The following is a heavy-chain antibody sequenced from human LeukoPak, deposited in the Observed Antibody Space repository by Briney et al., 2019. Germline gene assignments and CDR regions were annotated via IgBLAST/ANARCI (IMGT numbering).Heavy chain of an antibody. V-gene: IGHV3-23*01. CDR3: AKGAYDYIEIGYFDS. CDR2: LIGSSGST. D-gene: IGHD5-12*01. Sequence: GGSLRLSCAASGYTSTEYAMNWVRQVPGKGREWVSDLIGSSGSTDYADSVKGRFTISRDNSKNTVFLQMNSLRAEDTAIYYCAKGAYDYIEIGYFDSWGQGTLVTVSS. CDR1: GYTSTEYA. J-gene: IGHJ4*02.